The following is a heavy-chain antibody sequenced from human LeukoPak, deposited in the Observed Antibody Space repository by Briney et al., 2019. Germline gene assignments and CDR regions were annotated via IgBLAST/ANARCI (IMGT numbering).Heavy chain of an antibody. Sequence: PGGSLRLSCAASGFTFSSYAMHWVRQAPGKGLEGVAVISYDGSNKYYADSVKGRFTISRDNSKNTLYLQMNSLRAEDTAVYYCARANYYDSSGYHGIDYWGQGTLVTVSS. V-gene: IGHV3-30-3*01. CDR2: ISYDGSNK. CDR3: ARANYYDSSGYHGIDY. D-gene: IGHD3-22*01. CDR1: GFTFSSYA. J-gene: IGHJ4*02.